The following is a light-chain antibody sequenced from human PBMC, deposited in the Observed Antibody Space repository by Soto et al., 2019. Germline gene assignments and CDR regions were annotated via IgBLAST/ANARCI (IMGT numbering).Light chain of an antibody. Sequence: EMVLGQSPATLGCSPGEGATVSCRASQSVSSYLAWYQQKPGQAPRLLIYDASNRATGIPDRFSGSGSGTDFTLTISRLEPEDFAVYYCQQYGGTPPITFGQGTRLEIK. V-gene: IGKV3-20*01. CDR2: DAS. CDR3: QQYGGTPPIT. J-gene: IGKJ5*01. CDR1: QSVSSY.